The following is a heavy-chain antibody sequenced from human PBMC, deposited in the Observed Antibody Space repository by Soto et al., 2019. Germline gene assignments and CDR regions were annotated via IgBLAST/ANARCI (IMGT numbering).Heavy chain of an antibody. CDR1: GGSVSSGRFY. J-gene: IGHJ4*02. Sequence: QVQLQESGPGLVKPSETLSLTCTVSGGSVSSGRFYWSWIRQPPGKGLEWIGYIYYSGTTKYNPSLRSRFTISVDTSKNQFSLKLTSVTAADTAVYYCARSGSGSGWLGGQGTLVTVSS. D-gene: IGHD6-19*01. CDR3: ARSGSGSGWL. CDR2: IYYSGTT. V-gene: IGHV4-61*01.